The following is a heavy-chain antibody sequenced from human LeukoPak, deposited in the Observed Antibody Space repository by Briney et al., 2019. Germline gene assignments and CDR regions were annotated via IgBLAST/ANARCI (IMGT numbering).Heavy chain of an antibody. J-gene: IGHJ4*02. Sequence: PGGSPRLSCAASGFTFSSYEMNWVRQAPGKGLEWVSYISVSGSPTYHADSVKGRFTVSRDNAKNSLYLQMNSLRAEDRGVYYCAREKSSGPYGPDAPFDLWGQGTPVAVSS. CDR2: ISVSGSPT. CDR1: GFTFSSYE. V-gene: IGHV3-48*03. D-gene: IGHD3-22*01. CDR3: AREKSSGPYGPDAPFDL.